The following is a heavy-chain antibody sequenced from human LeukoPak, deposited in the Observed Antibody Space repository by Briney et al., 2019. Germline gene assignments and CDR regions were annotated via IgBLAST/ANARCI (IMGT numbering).Heavy chain of an antibody. Sequence: PGGSLRLSCAASGFTFSSYSMNWVRQAPGKGLELVSSISSSSSYIYYADPVKGRFTISRDNAKNSLYLQMNSLRAEDTAVYYCARDTGMGWKGFDYWGQGTLVTVPS. D-gene: IGHD1-1*01. CDR3: ARDTGMGWKGFDY. J-gene: IGHJ4*02. CDR2: ISSSSSYI. CDR1: GFTFSSYS. V-gene: IGHV3-21*01.